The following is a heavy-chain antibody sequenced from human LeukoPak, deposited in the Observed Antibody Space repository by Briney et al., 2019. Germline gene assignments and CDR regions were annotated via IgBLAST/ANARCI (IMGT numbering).Heavy chain of an antibody. Sequence: PGGSLRLSCSASGFTFSSYEMNWVRQAPGKGLEWLSYISTSGTTIFYAESLKGRFTISRDNAKNSLWPQMNSLRAEDTAVYFCARRSCSSTSCLLDYWGQGTLVTVSS. CDR1: GFTFSSYE. J-gene: IGHJ4*02. D-gene: IGHD2-2*01. CDR3: ARRSCSSTSCLLDY. V-gene: IGHV3-48*03. CDR2: ISTSGTTI.